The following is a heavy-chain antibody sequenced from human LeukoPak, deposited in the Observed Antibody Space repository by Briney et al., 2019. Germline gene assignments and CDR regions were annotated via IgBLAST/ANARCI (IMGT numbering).Heavy chain of an antibody. V-gene: IGHV3-30-3*01. CDR3: ARDPLTDCSGGSCYSERFDP. CDR1: GFTFSDYA. CDR2: ISYDGNYK. D-gene: IGHD2-15*01. J-gene: IGHJ5*02. Sequence: GGSLRLSCAASGFTFSDYAMHWVRQAPGKGLEWVAVISYDGNYKYSADSMKGRFTVSRDNSKNMLYLQMNSLRPEDTAVYYCARDPLTDCSGGSCYSERFDPWGQGTLVTVSS.